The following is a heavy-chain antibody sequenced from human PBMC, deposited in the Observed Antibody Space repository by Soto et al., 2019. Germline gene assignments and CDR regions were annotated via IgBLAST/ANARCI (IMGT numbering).Heavy chain of an antibody. D-gene: IGHD1-26*01. CDR3: ANTYSGTLTRDYYYYGMDV. V-gene: IGHV3-23*01. CDR2: ISGSGGST. CDR1: GFTFSSYA. J-gene: IGHJ6*02. Sequence: GGSLRLSCAASGFTFSSYAMSWVRQAPGKGLEWVSAISGSGGSTYYADSVKGRFTISRDNSKNTLYLQMNSLRAEDTAVYYCANTYSGTLTRDYYYYGMDVWGQGTTVTVSS.